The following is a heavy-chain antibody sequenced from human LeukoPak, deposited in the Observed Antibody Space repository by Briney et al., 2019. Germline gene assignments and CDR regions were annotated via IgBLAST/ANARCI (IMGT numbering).Heavy chain of an antibody. D-gene: IGHD5-24*01. V-gene: IGHV4-39*01. CDR3: ARHEEEDGYNAKTFDY. Sequence: SETLSLTCTVSGDSISSSGNFWGWVRQPPGRGLEWLASTYYSRNTYYNPSLKSRVTISVDTSKNQFSLKLSSVTAADTAVYYCARHEEEDGYNAKTFDYWGQGTLVTVSS. CDR1: GDSISSSGNF. CDR2: TYYSRNT. J-gene: IGHJ4*02.